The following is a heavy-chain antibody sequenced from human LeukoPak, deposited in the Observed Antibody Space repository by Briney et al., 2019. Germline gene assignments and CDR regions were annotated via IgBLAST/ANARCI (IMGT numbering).Heavy chain of an antibody. CDR1: GFTFSSYG. J-gene: IGHJ5*02. Sequence: GRSLRLPCAASGFTFSSYGMHCVRQAPGEGREGVADISYDGSNKYYADSVKGRFTISRDNSKNTLYLQMNSLRAEDTAVYYCAKELRGYSYGLRNNWFDPWGQGTLVTVSS. V-gene: IGHV3-30*18. CDR3: AKELRGYSYGLRNNWFDP. D-gene: IGHD5-18*01. CDR2: ISYDGSNK.